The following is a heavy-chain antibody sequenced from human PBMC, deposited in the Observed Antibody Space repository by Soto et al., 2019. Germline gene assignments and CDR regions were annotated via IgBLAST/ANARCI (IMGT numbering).Heavy chain of an antibody. CDR3: ARGSRAYPEMATIRYYYYGMDV. J-gene: IGHJ6*02. V-gene: IGHV4-59*01. CDR2: IHYNGNT. CDR1: GDSISSYS. Sequence: SETLSLTCTVSGDSISSYSWSWIRQPPGKGLEWIGNIHYNGNTKYSPSLKSRVTMSVDTSKNHFSLKLISVTTADTAVYYCARGSRAYPEMATIRYYYYGMDVWGQGTTVTVSS. D-gene: IGHD5-12*01.